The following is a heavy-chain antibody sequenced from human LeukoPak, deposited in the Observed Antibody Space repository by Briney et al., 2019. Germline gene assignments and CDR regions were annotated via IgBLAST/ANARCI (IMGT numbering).Heavy chain of an antibody. CDR3: ARDSGFWSGYAWGDWFDP. CDR2: INAGNGNT. Sequence: GASVKVSCKASGYTFTSYAMHWVRQAPGQRLEWMGWINAGNGNTKYSQKFQGRVTITRDTSASTAYMELSSLRSEDTAVYYCARDSGFWSGYAWGDWFDPWGQGTLVTVSS. D-gene: IGHD3-3*01. V-gene: IGHV1-3*01. CDR1: GYTFTSYA. J-gene: IGHJ5*02.